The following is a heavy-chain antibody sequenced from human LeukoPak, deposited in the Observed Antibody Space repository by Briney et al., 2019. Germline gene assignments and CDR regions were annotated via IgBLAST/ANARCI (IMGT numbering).Heavy chain of an antibody. J-gene: IGHJ4*02. D-gene: IGHD2/OR15-2a*01. CDR3: AGHHPRNTVDF. CDR2: ISDIGSI. Sequence: SETLSLTCTVSGGSISSYYWSWVRQPPGKGLEWIAYISDIGSINYNTSLKSRVTISLDTSKNQFSLKLSSVTAADTAVYYCAGHHPRNTVDFWGQGTLVTVSS. V-gene: IGHV4-59*08. CDR1: GGSISSYY.